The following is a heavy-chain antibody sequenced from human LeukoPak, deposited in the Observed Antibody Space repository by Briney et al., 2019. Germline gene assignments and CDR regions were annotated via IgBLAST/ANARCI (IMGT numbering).Heavy chain of an antibody. J-gene: IGHJ4*02. CDR1: GFTFSSYE. CDR2: ISSSAGTT. CDR3: ARQQLQLWYD. D-gene: IGHD5-18*01. Sequence: GGSLRLSCAASGFTFSSYEMNWVRQAPGKGLEWVSYISSSAGTTYYADSVKGRFTISRDNAKNSLYLQMNSLRAVDTAVYYCARQQLQLWYDWGQGTLVTVSS. V-gene: IGHV3-48*03.